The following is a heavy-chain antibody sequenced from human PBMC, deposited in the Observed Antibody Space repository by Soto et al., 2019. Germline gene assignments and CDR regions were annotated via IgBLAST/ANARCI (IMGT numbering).Heavy chain of an antibody. D-gene: IGHD3-3*01. CDR2: MNPILGIT. CDR1: GGTFSSYT. V-gene: IGHV1-8*02. J-gene: IGHJ5*02. CDR3: ARGTYYDFWSGYQNWFDP. Sequence: ASVKVSCKASGGTFSSYTISWVRQAPGQGLEWMGRMNPILGITSYAQKFQGRVTMTRNTSTSTAYMELSSLRSEDTAVYYCARGTYYDFWSGYQNWFDPWGQGTLVTVSS.